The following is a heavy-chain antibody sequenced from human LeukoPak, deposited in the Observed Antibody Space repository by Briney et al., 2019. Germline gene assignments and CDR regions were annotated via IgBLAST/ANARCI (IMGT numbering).Heavy chain of an antibody. CDR2: IYHSGST. CDR3: ARAEAAGSYYFFSSFFPDAFDI. J-gene: IGHJ3*02. Sequence: SGTLSLTCAVSGGSISSSNWWSWVRQPPGKGLEWIGEIYHSGSTNYNPSLKSRVTISVDKSKNQFSLKLSSVTAADTAVYYCARAEAAGSYYFFSSFFPDAFDIWGQGTMVTVSS. V-gene: IGHV4-4*02. D-gene: IGHD1-26*01. CDR1: GGSISSSNW.